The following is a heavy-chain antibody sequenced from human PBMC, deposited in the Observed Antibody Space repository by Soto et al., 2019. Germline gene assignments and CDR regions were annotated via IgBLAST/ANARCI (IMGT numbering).Heavy chain of an antibody. D-gene: IGHD5-12*01. CDR3: AHSRGYVGFDY. CDR1: GFSLTTYGVG. Sequence: QITLKETGPPLVNPTQTLTLTCTFSGFSLTTYGVGVGWIRQPPGKALEWLAFIYWDDAKRYSPSLKSRLTITKDTSKNQVAHRMTNMDPVYTATYYCAHSRGYVGFDYWGHGILVTVSS. V-gene: IGHV2-5*02. CDR2: IYWDDAK. J-gene: IGHJ4*01.